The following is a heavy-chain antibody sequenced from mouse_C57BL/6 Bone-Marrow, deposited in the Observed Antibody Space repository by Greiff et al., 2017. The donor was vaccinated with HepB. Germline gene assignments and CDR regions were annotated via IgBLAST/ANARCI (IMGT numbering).Heavy chain of an antibody. Sequence: QVQLQQPGAELVKPGASVKVSCKASGYTFTSYWMHWVKQRPGQGLEWIGRIHPSDSDTNYNQKFKGKATLTVDKSSSTAYMQLSSLTSEDSAAYYCAIGNDYDGRTTDWYFDVWGTGTTVTVSS. V-gene: IGHV1-74*01. CDR3: AIGNDYDGRTTDWYFDV. CDR1: GYTFTSYW. D-gene: IGHD2-4*01. CDR2: IHPSDSDT. J-gene: IGHJ1*03.